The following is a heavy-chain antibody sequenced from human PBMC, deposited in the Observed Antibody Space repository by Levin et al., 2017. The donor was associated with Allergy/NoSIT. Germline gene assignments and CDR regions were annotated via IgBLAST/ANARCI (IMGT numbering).Heavy chain of an antibody. CDR3: ASRPIYSGSNLYDSGMDV. CDR1: GGSISSNTW. D-gene: IGHD5/OR15-5a*01. CDR2: VSHSGST. J-gene: IGHJ6*02. V-gene: IGHV4-4*02. Sequence: SCAVSGGSISSNTWWSWVRQPPEKGLEWIGEVSHSGSTHYNPSLQSRVTISVDKSKNHFSLSLSSVTAADTAAYYCASRPIYSGSNLYDSGMDVWGQGTTVTVSS.